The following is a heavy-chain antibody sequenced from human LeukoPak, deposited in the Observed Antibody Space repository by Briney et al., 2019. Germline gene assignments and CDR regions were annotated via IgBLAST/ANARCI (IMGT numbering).Heavy chain of an antibody. Sequence: GASVKVSCKASGYTFTGYYMHWVRQAPGQGLEWMGWINPNSGGTNYAQKFQGRVTMTRDTSISTAYMELSRLRSDDTAVYYCARSLLPPYYYNMDVWGKGTTVTVSS. CDR2: INPNSGGT. CDR1: GYTFTGYY. D-gene: IGHD2-15*01. CDR3: ARSLLPPYYYNMDV. V-gene: IGHV1-2*02. J-gene: IGHJ6*03.